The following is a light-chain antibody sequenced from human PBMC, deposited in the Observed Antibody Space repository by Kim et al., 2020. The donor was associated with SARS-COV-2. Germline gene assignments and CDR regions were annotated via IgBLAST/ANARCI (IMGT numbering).Light chain of an antibody. CDR1: SLRDYY. CDR3: CSRDTTGDLMI. CDR2: GSN. Sequence: SSELTQDPPVSVALGQTVRITCQGDSLRDYYASWYQQKPGQAPLLVMYGSNNRAAGIPDRFSASSSGDATSLIITGAQAEDEAHYYCCSRDTTGDLMIFGGGTQLTVL. J-gene: IGLJ2*01. V-gene: IGLV3-19*01.